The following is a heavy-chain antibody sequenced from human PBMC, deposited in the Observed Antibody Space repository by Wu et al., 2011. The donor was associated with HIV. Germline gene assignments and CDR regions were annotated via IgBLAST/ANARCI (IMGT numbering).Heavy chain of an antibody. CDR2: IIPIFGAA. J-gene: IGHJ3*02. V-gene: IGHV1-69*14. CDR3: ARQEKGAFDI. Sequence: QVQLVQSWAEVKKPGSSVKVSCKASGGAFSSYAISWVRQAPGQGLEWMGRIIPIFGAANYTQKFQGTVTITADKSTNTAYMELNSLRSEDTAIYYCARQEKGAFDIWGQGTMVTVSS. CDR1: GGAFSSYA.